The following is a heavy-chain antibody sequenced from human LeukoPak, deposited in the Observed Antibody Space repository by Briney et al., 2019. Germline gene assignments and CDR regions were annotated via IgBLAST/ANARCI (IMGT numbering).Heavy chain of an antibody. D-gene: IGHD3-10*01. V-gene: IGHV4-4*02. Sequence: SETLSLTCAVSGGSISSSNWWSWVRQPPGKGLEWIGEIYHSGSTNYNPSLKSRVTISVDTSKNQFSLKLSSVTAADTAVYYCARATPSGGYYYYYGMDVWGQGTTVTVSS. J-gene: IGHJ6*02. CDR1: GGSISSSNW. CDR2: IYHSGST. CDR3: ARATPSGGYYYYYGMDV.